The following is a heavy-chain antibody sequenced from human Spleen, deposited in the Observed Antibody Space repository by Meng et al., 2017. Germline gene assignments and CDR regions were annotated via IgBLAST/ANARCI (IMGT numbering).Heavy chain of an antibody. CDR3: ARELVLRNDKAFDY. CDR1: GFTFSSYS. D-gene: IGHD2/OR15-2a*01. V-gene: IGHV3-21*01. J-gene: IGHJ4*02. Sequence: GGSLRLSCAASGFTFSSYSMNWVRQAPGKGLEWVSSIRSSSSYIYYADSVKGRFTISRDNAKNSLYLQMNSLRAQDTAVYSCARELVLRNDKAFDYWGQGTLVTVSS. CDR2: IRSSSSYI.